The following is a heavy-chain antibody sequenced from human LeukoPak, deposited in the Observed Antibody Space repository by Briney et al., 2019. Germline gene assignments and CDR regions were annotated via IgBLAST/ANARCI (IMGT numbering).Heavy chain of an antibody. Sequence: GGSLRLSCAASGFTFSSYAMSWVRQAPGKGLEWVSAISGSGGSTYYADSVKGRFTISRDNSRNTLYLQMNSLRAEDMAVYYCAKVPYSGYDYGGVEFDYWGQGTLVTVSS. CDR2: ISGSGGST. CDR3: AKVPYSGYDYGGVEFDY. CDR1: GFTFSSYA. V-gene: IGHV3-23*01. J-gene: IGHJ4*02. D-gene: IGHD5-12*01.